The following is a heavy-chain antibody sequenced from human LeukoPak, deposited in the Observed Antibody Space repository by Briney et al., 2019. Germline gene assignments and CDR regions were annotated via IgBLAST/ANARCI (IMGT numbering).Heavy chain of an antibody. V-gene: IGHV1-46*01. J-gene: IGHJ4*02. D-gene: IGHD6-13*01. CDR3: ARDWPVRSSWGGGSFDY. CDR1: GFTFTTYY. Sequence: ASVKVSCMASGFTFTTYYMHWVRQAPGQGLEWMGIINPNGGGTSYAQKFQGRVTMTRDMSTTTVYMELSSLRSEDTAVYYCARDWPVRSSWGGGSFDYWGQGTLVTVSS. CDR2: INPNGGGT.